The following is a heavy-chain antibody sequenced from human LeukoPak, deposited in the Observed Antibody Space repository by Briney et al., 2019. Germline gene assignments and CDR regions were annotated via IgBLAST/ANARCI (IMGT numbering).Heavy chain of an antibody. CDR3: AKFKSGGPADY. J-gene: IGHJ4*02. CDR2: ISSSSSYI. Sequence: GGSLRLSCAASGFTFSSYSMNWVRQAPGKGLEWVSSISSSSSYIYYADSVKGRFTISRDNAKNSLYLQMNSLRAEDTAVYYCAKFKSGGPADYWGQGTLVTVSS. V-gene: IGHV3-21*01. CDR1: GFTFSSYS. D-gene: IGHD2-8*02.